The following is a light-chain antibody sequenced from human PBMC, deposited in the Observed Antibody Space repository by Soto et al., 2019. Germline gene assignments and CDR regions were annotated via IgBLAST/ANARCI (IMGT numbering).Light chain of an antibody. CDR1: SSDIGSYDL. CDR2: EVT. CDR3: CSFADFTYV. Sequence: QSVLTQPDSVSGSPGQSITISCTGTSSDIGSYDLVSWYQQHPGTAPKLIIYEVTKRPSGVSTRFSGSKSGNTASLTISGLQAVEEADYYCCSFADFTYVFGTGTKLTV. V-gene: IGLV2-23*02. J-gene: IGLJ1*01.